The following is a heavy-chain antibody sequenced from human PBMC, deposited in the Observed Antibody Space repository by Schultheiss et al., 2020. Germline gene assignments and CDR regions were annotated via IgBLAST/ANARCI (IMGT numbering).Heavy chain of an antibody. J-gene: IGHJ6*02. V-gene: IGHV6-1*01. D-gene: IGHD2-15*01. CDR3: ARDIVVVVADYYYYYGMDV. CDR2: TYYRSKWYN. Sequence: SETLSLTCAISGDSVSSNSAAWNWIRQSPSRGLEWLGRTYYRSKWYNDYAVSVKSRITINPDTSKNQFSLQLNSVTPEDTAVYYCARDIVVVVADYYYYYGMDVWGQGTTVTVSS. CDR1: GDSVSSNSAA.